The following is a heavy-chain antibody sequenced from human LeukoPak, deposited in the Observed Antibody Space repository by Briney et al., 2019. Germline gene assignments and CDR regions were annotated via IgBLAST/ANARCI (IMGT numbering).Heavy chain of an antibody. Sequence: PGGSLRLSCAASGFIFSSYNMNWVRQAPGKGLEWVSFISSSSSYIYYADSVKGRFTISRDNAKNSLYLQMNSLRAEDTAVYYCAKAWARASSGLKSHYFDYWGQGTLVTVSS. V-gene: IGHV3-21*04. J-gene: IGHJ4*02. CDR2: ISSSSSYI. CDR1: GFIFSSYN. CDR3: AKAWARASSGLKSHYFDY. D-gene: IGHD3-22*01.